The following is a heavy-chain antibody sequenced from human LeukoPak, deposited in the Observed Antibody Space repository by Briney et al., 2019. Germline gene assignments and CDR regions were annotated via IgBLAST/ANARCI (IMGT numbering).Heavy chain of an antibody. Sequence: ASVKVSCKASGYTFTGYYIHWVRQAPGQGLEWMGWINPHSGDTNYAQSFQGRVTMTRDTSISTVYMDLSRLGSDDTAVYYCAKDRGPQWWGSFDYWGQGTLVTVSS. CDR2: INPHSGDT. V-gene: IGHV1-2*02. D-gene: IGHD3-16*01. J-gene: IGHJ4*02. CDR3: AKDRGPQWWGSFDY. CDR1: GYTFTGYY.